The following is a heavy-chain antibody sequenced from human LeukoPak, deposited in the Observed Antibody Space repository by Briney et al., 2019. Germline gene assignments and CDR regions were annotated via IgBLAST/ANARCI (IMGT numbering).Heavy chain of an antibody. D-gene: IGHD4-17*01. Sequence: GASVKVSCKASGYTFTSYDINWVRQATGQGLEWMGWMNPNSGNTGYAQKFQGRVTMTRDTSTSTVYMELSSLRSEDTAVYYCAREATVTTGDVDYWGQGTLVTVSS. J-gene: IGHJ4*02. CDR2: MNPNSGNT. CDR1: GYTFTSYD. CDR3: AREATVTTGDVDY. V-gene: IGHV1-8*02.